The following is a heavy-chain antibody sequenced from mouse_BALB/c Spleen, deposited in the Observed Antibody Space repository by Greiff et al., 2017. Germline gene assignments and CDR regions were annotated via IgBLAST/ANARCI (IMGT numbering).Heavy chain of an antibody. J-gene: IGHJ4*01. D-gene: IGHD1-2*01. CDR2: ISSGSSTI. CDR1: GFTFSSFG. CDR3: ARYYGTWGYAMDY. Sequence: DVKLVESGGGLVQPGGSRKLSCAASGFTFSSFGMHWVRQAPEKGLEWVAYISSGSSTIYYADTVKGRFTISRDNPKNTLFLQMTSLRSEDTAMYYCARYYGTWGYAMDYWGQGTSVTVSS. V-gene: IGHV5-17*02.